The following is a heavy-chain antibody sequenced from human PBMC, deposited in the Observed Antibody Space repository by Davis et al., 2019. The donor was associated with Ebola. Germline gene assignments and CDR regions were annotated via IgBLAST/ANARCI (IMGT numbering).Heavy chain of an antibody. CDR2: IYYTGST. V-gene: IGHV4-59*08. D-gene: IGHD3/OR15-3a*01. Sequence: MPSETLSLTCPVSGGSISNYFWSWIRQPPGKGLEWIGYIYYTGSTNYNPSLKSRVTISVDTSKNQFSLKLTSVTAADTAVYYCARHHPGLYYYYGMDVWGQGTTVTVSS. CDR1: GGSISNYF. CDR3: ARHHPGLYYYYGMDV. J-gene: IGHJ6*02.